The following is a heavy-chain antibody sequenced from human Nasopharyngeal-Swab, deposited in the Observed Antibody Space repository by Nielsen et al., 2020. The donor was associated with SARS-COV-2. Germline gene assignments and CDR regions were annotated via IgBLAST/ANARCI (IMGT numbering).Heavy chain of an antibody. CDR3: ASIAARSGFGMDV. J-gene: IGHJ6*02. V-gene: IGHV4-34*01. CDR1: GGSFSGYY. CDR2: INHSGST. D-gene: IGHD6-6*01. Sequence: GSLRLSCAVYGGSFSGYYWSWIRQPPGKGLEWIGEINHSGSTNYNPSLKSRVTISVDTSKNQFSLKLSSVTAADTAVYYCASIAARSGFGMDVWGQGTTVTVSS.